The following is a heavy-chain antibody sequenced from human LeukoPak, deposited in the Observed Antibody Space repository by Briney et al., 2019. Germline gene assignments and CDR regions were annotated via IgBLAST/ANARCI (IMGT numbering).Heavy chain of an antibody. J-gene: IGHJ4*02. CDR1: GFTFSSYG. D-gene: IGHD3-22*01. Sequence: GGSLRLSCAASGFTFSSYGMHWVRQAPGKGLEWVAFIRYDGSNKYYADSVKGRFTISRDNSKNTLYLQMNSLRVEDTAVYYCAKPDSSGYGYLDYWGQGTLVTVSS. V-gene: IGHV3-30*02. CDR3: AKPDSSGYGYLDY. CDR2: IRYDGSNK.